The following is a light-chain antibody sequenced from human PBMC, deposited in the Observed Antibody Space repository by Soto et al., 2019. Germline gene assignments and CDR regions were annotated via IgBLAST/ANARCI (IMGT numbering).Light chain of an antibody. CDR1: QTVRNNY. CDR2: DAY. Sequence: EIVWTQSPAILSVCPGESAKLSWRASQTVRNNYLAWYQQKPGQAPRLLIYDAYSRATGIPDRFSGGGSGTDFTLTISRLEPEDFAVYYCEQFSSYPLTFGGGTKVDIK. V-gene: IGKV3-20*01. CDR3: EQFSSYPLT. J-gene: IGKJ4*01.